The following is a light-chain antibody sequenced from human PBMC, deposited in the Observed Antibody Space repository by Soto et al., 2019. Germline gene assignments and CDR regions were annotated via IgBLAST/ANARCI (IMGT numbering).Light chain of an antibody. CDR2: DAS. J-gene: IGKJ1*01. V-gene: IGKV1-5*01. CDR3: QQYKSYST. Sequence: DVQMTQSPSTLSASVGYRVTITCRASQSISSWLAWYQQKPGKAPKLLIYDASSLESGVPSRFSGSASGTEFTLTISSLQPDDLATYICQQYKSYSTFGRGTKVDIK. CDR1: QSISSW.